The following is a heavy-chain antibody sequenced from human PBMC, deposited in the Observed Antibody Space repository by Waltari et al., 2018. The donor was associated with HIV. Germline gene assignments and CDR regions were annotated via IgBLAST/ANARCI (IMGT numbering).Heavy chain of an antibody. CDR1: GGSISSYY. D-gene: IGHD1-26*01. CDR2: IYYSGST. CDR3: ARERTGIVGALDAFDI. Sequence: QVQLQESGPGLVKPSETLSLTCTVSGGSISSYYWSWIRQPPGKGLEWIGYIYYSGSTNYNPSLKSRVTISVDTSKNQCSLKLSSVTAADTAVYYCARERTGIVGALDAFDIWGQGTMVTVSS. J-gene: IGHJ3*02. V-gene: IGHV4-59*01.